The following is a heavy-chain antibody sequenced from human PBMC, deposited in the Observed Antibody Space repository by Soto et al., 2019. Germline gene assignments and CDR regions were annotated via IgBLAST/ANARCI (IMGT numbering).Heavy chain of an antibody. CDR2: IWYDGSNK. Sequence: QVQLVESGGGVVQPGRSLRLSCAASGFTFSSYGMHWVRQAPGKGLEWVAVIWYDGSNKYYADSVKGRFTISRDNSKNTLYLQMNSLRAEDTAVYYCARSGDYGDYGYFDYWGQGTLVTVAS. V-gene: IGHV3-33*01. D-gene: IGHD4-17*01. CDR3: ARSGDYGDYGYFDY. CDR1: GFTFSSYG. J-gene: IGHJ4*02.